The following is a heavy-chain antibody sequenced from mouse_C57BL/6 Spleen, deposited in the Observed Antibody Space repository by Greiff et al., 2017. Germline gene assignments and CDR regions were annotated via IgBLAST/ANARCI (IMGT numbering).Heavy chain of an antibody. CDR2: IRSKSNNYAT. J-gene: IGHJ2*01. D-gene: IGHD4-1*01. CDR3: MRRWDGDY. CDR1: GFSFTTYA. V-gene: IGHV10-1*01. Sequence: EVKLVESGGGLVQPKGSLKLSCAASGFSFTTYAMNWVRQAPGKGLEWVARIRSKSNNYATYYADSVKDRFTISRDDSESMLYLQMNNLKTKDTAMYYCMRRWDGDYWGQGTTLTVSS.